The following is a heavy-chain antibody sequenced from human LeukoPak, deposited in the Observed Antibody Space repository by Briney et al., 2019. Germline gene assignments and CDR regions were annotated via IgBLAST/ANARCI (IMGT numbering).Heavy chain of an antibody. CDR3: AKINNVDDF. CDR2: ISPDGNRE. V-gene: IGHV3-30*18. Sequence: GRSLRLSCVASGFTFSSFGIHWVRQAPGKGLEWVAAISPDGNREYYTESVKGRSTVSGDNSNNMIYLQINSLRGEDSAVYYCAKINNVDDFWGRGTLVTVSS. J-gene: IGHJ4*02. D-gene: IGHD1/OR15-1a*01. CDR1: GFTFSSFG.